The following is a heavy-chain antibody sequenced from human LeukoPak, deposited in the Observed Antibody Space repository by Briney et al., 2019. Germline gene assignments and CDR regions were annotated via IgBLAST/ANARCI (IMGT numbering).Heavy chain of an antibody. CDR3: ARETYDSSGSFDY. Sequence: SETLSLTCAVYGGSLSGYYWSWIRQPPGKGLEWIGEINHSGSTNYNPSLKSRVTISVDTSKNQFSLKLSSVTAADTAVYYCARETYDSSGSFDYWGQGTLVTVSS. CDR1: GGSLSGYY. CDR2: INHSGST. V-gene: IGHV4-34*01. J-gene: IGHJ4*02. D-gene: IGHD3-22*01.